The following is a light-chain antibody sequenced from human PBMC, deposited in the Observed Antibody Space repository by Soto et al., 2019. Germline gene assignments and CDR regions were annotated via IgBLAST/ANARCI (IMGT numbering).Light chain of an antibody. CDR3: QKYNGAPPFT. CDR2: AAS. J-gene: IGKJ3*01. Sequence: DIQMTQSPSSLSASVGARVTITCRASQGISNYLAWSQQKPGKVPKLLMYAASTLHSGVPSRFSGSGSGTDYSLTINGLPPEDFATYDWQKYNGAPPFTFGPGTRVEIK. V-gene: IGKV1-27*01. CDR1: QGISNY.